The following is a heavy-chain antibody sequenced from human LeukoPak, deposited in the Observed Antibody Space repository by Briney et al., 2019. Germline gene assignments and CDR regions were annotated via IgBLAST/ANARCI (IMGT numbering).Heavy chain of an antibody. V-gene: IGHV3-66*01. CDR1: GFTVSSNY. CDR3: ARDRGWLGYQEYYFDY. D-gene: IGHD5-24*01. Sequence: GGSLRLSCAASGFTVSSNYMSWVRQAPGKGLEWVSVIYSGGSTYYADSVKGRFTISRDNSKNSLYLQMNSLRAEDTAVYYCARDRGWLGYQEYYFDYWGQGTLVTVSS. CDR2: IYSGGST. J-gene: IGHJ4*02.